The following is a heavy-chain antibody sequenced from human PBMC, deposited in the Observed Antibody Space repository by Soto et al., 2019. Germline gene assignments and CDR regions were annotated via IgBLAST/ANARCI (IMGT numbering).Heavy chain of an antibody. Sequence: SVNVSCKASGGTFSSYTISWVRQAPGQGLEWMGRIIPILGIANYAQKFQGRVTITADKSTSTAYMELSSLRSEDTAVYFCARVQILQLENIFDYWGQGTLVTVSS. CDR2: IIPILGIA. J-gene: IGHJ4*02. V-gene: IGHV1-69*02. CDR1: GGTFSSYT. CDR3: ARVQILQLENIFDY. D-gene: IGHD1-1*01.